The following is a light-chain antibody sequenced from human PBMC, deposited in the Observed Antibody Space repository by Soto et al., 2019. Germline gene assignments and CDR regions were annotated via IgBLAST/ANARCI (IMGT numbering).Light chain of an antibody. V-gene: IGLV1-44*01. J-gene: IGLJ3*02. Sequence: QAVVTQPPSASGTPGQRVTISCSGSSSNIGSNTVNWYQQIPRTAPKFLMYSDNQRPSGVPDRFSGSKSGTSASLAISGLQSEDEADYYCATWDDSLNVWVFGGGTKLTVL. CDR2: SDN. CDR3: ATWDDSLNVWV. CDR1: SSNIGSNT.